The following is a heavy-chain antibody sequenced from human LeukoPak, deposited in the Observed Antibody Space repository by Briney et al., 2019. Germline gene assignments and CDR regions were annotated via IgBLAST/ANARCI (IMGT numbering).Heavy chain of an antibody. Sequence: XGWXNLKRGNTGYAQKFQGRVTMTRNTSISTAYMELSSLRSEDTAVYYCARDRRGKTAGILNWFDPWGQGTLVTVSS. V-gene: IGHV1-8*01. CDR2: XNLKRGNT. J-gene: IGHJ5*02. D-gene: IGHD6-13*01. CDR3: ARDRRGKTAGILNWFDP.